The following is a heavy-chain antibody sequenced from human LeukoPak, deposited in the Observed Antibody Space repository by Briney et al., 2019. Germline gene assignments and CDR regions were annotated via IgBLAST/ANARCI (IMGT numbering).Heavy chain of an antibody. CDR2: IYYSGNT. D-gene: IGHD3-3*01. Sequence: SETLSLTCTVSGGSISSYYWSWIRQPPGKGLEWIGYIYYSGNTNYNPSLKSRVTISLDTSKNQFSLKLSSVTAADTAVYYCARVTIFGVVPYYFDYWGQGTLVTVSS. V-gene: IGHV4-59*08. J-gene: IGHJ4*02. CDR1: GGSISSYY. CDR3: ARVTIFGVVPYYFDY.